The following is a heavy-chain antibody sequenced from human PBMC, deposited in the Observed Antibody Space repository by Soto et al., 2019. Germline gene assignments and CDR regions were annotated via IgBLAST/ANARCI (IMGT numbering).Heavy chain of an antibody. D-gene: IGHD3-16*01. CDR3: ARSGGGGPKNRLDP. J-gene: IGHJ5*02. V-gene: IGHV3-33*01. Sequence: QAQLVESGGGVVQPGGSLRLSCAASGFPFSDFAMHWVRRAPGKGLEWVAILSFDGSNEYYADSVKGRFTISRDNSRNTLYLQMNSLRPEDTAIYFCARSGGGGPKNRLDPWGQGTQVTVSS. CDR1: GFPFSDFA. CDR2: LSFDGSNE.